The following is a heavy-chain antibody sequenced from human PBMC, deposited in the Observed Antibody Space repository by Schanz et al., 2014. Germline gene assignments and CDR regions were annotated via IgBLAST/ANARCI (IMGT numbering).Heavy chain of an antibody. CDR3: ARDSGPYYDKSMDV. J-gene: IGHJ6*02. V-gene: IGHV3-21*02. CDR1: GFDFNSYS. D-gene: IGHD3-9*01. CDR2: ISSSSSYI. Sequence: EVRLVESGGGLVQPGGSLRLSCEASGFDFNSYSMNWVRQAPGKGLEWVSSISSSSSYIYYADSVKGRFTISRDNAKNSLYLQMNSLRAEDTALYYCARDSGPYYDKSMDVWGQGTTVAVSS.